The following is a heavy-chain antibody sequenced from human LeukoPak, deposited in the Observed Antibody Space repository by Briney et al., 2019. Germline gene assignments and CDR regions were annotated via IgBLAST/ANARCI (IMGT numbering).Heavy chain of an antibody. Sequence: PSETLSLTCTVSGSIYYWSWIRQPPGKGLEWIGYISYSGSTDYNPSLKSRVTILVDTSKNQVSLTLTSVTAADTAVYYCARGGAALDYWGQGTLVTVSS. CDR2: ISYSGST. D-gene: IGHD1-26*01. J-gene: IGHJ4*02. CDR3: ARGGAALDY. CDR1: GSIYY. V-gene: IGHV4-59*01.